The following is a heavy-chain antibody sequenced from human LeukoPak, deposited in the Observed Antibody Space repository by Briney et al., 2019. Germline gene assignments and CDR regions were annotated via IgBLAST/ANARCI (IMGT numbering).Heavy chain of an antibody. Sequence: SETLSLTCIVSGGFISSGDYYWSWIRQPPGTGLEWIGYIYYSGSTHYNPSLKSRVIISVDTSKNQFSLNLASVTAADTAVYYCARGPNYVWGSYQYFDYWGQGTLVTVSS. J-gene: IGHJ4*02. V-gene: IGHV4-30-4*01. CDR2: IYYSGST. CDR1: GGFISSGDYY. D-gene: IGHD3-16*02. CDR3: ARGPNYVWGSYQYFDY.